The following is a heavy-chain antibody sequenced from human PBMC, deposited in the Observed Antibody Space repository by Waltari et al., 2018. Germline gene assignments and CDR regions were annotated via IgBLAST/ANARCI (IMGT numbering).Heavy chain of an antibody. D-gene: IGHD3-16*02. Sequence: QVQLVQSGAEVKKPGASVKVSCKASGYTFTGYYMPWVRQAPGQGLEWMGWINPNSGGTNYAQKFQGRVTMTRDTSISTAYMELSRLRSDDTAVYYCARGFYDYVWGSYRSGLDYWGQGTLVTVSS. CDR2: INPNSGGT. CDR3: ARGFYDYVWGSYRSGLDY. CDR1: GYTFTGYY. V-gene: IGHV1-2*02. J-gene: IGHJ4*02.